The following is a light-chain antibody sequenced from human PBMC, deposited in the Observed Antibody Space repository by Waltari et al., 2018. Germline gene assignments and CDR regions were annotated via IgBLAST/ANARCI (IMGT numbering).Light chain of an antibody. CDR3: QQYGSWPLT. CDR1: QSLSNY. Sequence: TVMTQSPATLSVSPGQRATLSCRASQSLSNYLAWYQQKPGQAPRLLIYDPSTRATGIPARFSGSGSGTDFTLAISSLQSEDIAVYYGQQYGSWPLTFGGGTKVEFK. V-gene: IGKV3-15*01. CDR2: DPS. J-gene: IGKJ4*01.